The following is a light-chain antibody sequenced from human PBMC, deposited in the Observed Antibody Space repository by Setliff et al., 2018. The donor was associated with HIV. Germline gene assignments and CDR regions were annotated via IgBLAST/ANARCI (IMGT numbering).Light chain of an antibody. V-gene: IGLV2-14*01. CDR3: SSYAITNTLP. CDR2: EVR. CDR1: SSDVGGYSY. J-gene: IGLJ1*01. Sequence: LTQPASVSGSPGQSITISRTGTSSDVGGYSYVSWYQQHPGKAPKLIIYEVRNRPSGVSNRFSGSKSGNTASLTISGLQAEDEADYYCSSYAITNTLPFGTGTKVTVL.